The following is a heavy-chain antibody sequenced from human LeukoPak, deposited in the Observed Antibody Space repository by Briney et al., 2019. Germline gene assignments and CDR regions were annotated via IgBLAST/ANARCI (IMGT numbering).Heavy chain of an antibody. D-gene: IGHD5-24*01. CDR1: GYTFTSYG. V-gene: IGHV1-18*01. CDR3: ARLEIGADGYNYEGGDY. Sequence: ASVKVSCKASGYTFTSYGISWVRQAPGQGLEWMGWISAYNGNTNYAQKLQGRVTMTTDTSTSTAYMELRSLRSDDTAVYYCARLEIGADGYNYEGGDYWGQGTLVTVSS. J-gene: IGHJ4*02. CDR2: ISAYNGNT.